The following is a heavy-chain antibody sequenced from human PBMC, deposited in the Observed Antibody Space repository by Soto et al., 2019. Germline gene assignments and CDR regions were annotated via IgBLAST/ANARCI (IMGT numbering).Heavy chain of an antibody. CDR1: GGSFSGYY. J-gene: IGHJ6*03. D-gene: IGHD4-17*01. CDR2: INHSGST. CDR3: ARGLDQTTVRYYYYYYMEV. Sequence: SETLSLTCAVYGGSFSGYYWSWIRQPPGKGLEWIGEINHSGSTNYNPSLKSRVTISVDTSKNQFSLKLSSVTAADTAVYYCARGLDQTTVRYYYYYYMEVWGKGTTVTVSS. V-gene: IGHV4-34*01.